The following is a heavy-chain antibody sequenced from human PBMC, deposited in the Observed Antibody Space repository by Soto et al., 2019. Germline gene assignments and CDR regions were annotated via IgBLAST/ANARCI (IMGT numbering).Heavy chain of an antibody. V-gene: IGHV1-69*04. CDR3: ARELVPTYYFDY. Sequence: GASVEVSCKASGGTFSSYAISWVRQAPGQGLEWMGRIIPILGIANYAQKFQGRVTITADKSTSTAYMELSSLRSEDTAVYYCARELVPTYYFDYWGQGTLVTVSS. J-gene: IGHJ4*02. CDR1: GGTFSSYA. CDR2: IIPILGIA.